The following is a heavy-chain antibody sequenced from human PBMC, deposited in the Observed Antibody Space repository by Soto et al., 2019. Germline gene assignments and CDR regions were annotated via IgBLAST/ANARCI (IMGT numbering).Heavy chain of an antibody. CDR3: ARISSGLGGVSSPGDFDY. V-gene: IGHV4-39*01. CDR2: IYYSGST. D-gene: IGHD3-16*01. J-gene: IGHJ4*02. Sequence: SETLSLTCTVSGGSISSSSYYWGWIRQPPGKGLEWIGSIYYSGSTYYNPSLKSRVTISVDTSKNQFSLKLSSVTAADTAVYYCARISSGLGGVSSPGDFDYWGQGTLVTVSS. CDR1: GGSISSSSYY.